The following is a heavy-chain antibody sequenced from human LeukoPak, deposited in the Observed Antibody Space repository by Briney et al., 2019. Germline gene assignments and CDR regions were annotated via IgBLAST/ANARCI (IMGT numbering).Heavy chain of an antibody. D-gene: IGHD3-22*01. V-gene: IGHV1-2*02. CDR3: ARSSGYYYYYGMDV. Sequence: ASVNVSCKASGYTFTGYYMHWVRQAPGQGLEWMGWINPNSGGTNYAQKFQGRVTMTRDTSISTAYMELSGLRSDDTAMYYCARSSGYYYYYGMDVWGQGTTVTVSS. J-gene: IGHJ6*02. CDR1: GYTFTGYY. CDR2: INPNSGGT.